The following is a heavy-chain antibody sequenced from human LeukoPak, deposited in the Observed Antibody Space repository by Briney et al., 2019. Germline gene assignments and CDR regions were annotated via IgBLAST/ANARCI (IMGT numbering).Heavy chain of an antibody. CDR2: ISGYNGNT. V-gene: IGHV1-18*01. Sequence: ASVKVSCKASGYTFTSYGISWVRQAPGQGLEWMGWISGYNGNTNYAQKLQGRVTMTTDTSTTTAYMEVRSLTSDDTAVYYRVRDRQRVFGIYYYGMDLWGQGTTVTVS. D-gene: IGHD3-16*01. J-gene: IGHJ6*02. CDR3: VRDRQRVFGIYYYGMDL. CDR1: GYTFTSYG.